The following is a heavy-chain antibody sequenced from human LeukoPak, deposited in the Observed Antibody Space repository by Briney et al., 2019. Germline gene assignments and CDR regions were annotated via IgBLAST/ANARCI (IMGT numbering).Heavy chain of an antibody. V-gene: IGHV3-15*01. CDR2: IKSKTDGGTT. J-gene: IGHJ3*02. Sequence: GGSLRLSCAASGFTFSNAWMSWVRQAPGKGLEWVGRIKSKTDGGTTDYAAPVKGRFTISRDDSKNTLYLQMNSLKTEDTAVYYCTTDFDYGGNSLAFDIWGQGTMVTVSS. D-gene: IGHD4-23*01. CDR1: GFTFSNAW. CDR3: TTDFDYGGNSLAFDI.